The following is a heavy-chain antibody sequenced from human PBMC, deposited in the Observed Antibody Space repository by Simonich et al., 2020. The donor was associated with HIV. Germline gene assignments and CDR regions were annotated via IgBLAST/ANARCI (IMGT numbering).Heavy chain of an antibody. CDR3: AREVGYYPPHLEENNAFDF. J-gene: IGHJ3*01. V-gene: IGHV4-34*01. D-gene: IGHD3-10*01. CDR1: GGSFSGYY. CDR2: ITYSGCT. Sequence: QVQLQQWGAGLLKPSETLSLTCAVYGGSFSGYYWCWIRQSPGRGLEWIGEITYSGCTNHKPSLMGRVTISVDTSKKQFSLKLNSVTVADTAVYYCAREVGYYPPHLEENNAFDFWGQGTLVTVSS.